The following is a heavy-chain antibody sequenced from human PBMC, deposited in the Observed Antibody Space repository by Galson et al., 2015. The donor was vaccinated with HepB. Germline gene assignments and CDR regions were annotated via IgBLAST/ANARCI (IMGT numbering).Heavy chain of an antibody. D-gene: IGHD3-10*01. V-gene: IGHV4-34*01. CDR1: GGSFSGYY. CDR2: INHSGST. CDR3: ARGLFTGSGSYYSDAFDI. Sequence: SETLSLTCAVYGGSFSGYYWSWIRQPPGKGLEWIGEINHSGSTNYNPSLKSRVTISVDTSKNQFSLKLSSVTAADTAVYYCARGLFTGSGSYYSDAFDIWGQGTMVTVSS. J-gene: IGHJ3*02.